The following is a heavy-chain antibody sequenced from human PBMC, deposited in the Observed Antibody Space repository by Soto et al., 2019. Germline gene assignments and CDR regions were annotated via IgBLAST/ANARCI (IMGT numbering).Heavy chain of an antibody. CDR2: IDWDDDK. CDR3: ARMLIDYGDYVGWFDP. D-gene: IGHD4-17*01. CDR1: GFSLSTSGMC. V-gene: IGHV2-70*01. Sequence: VSGPTLVNPTQTLTLTCTFSGFSLSTSGMCVGWIRQPPGKALEWLALIDWDDDKYYSTSLKTRLTISKDTSKNQVVLTMTNMDPVDTATYYCARMLIDYGDYVGWFDPWGQGTLVTVSS. J-gene: IGHJ5*02.